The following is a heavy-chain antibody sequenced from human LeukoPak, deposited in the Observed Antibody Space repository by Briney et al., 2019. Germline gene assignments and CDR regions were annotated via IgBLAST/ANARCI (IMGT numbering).Heavy chain of an antibody. CDR2: ISWNSGSI. CDR3: AKASSTSPDYYFDY. J-gene: IGHJ4*02. CDR1: GFAFDDYA. D-gene: IGHD2-2*01. V-gene: IGHV3-9*03. Sequence: PGRSLRLSCAASGFAFDDYAMHWVRQAPGKGLEWVSGISWNSGSIAYADSVKSRFTISRDNAKNSLYLQMNSLRAEDMALYYCAKASSTSPDYYFDYWGQGTLVTVSS.